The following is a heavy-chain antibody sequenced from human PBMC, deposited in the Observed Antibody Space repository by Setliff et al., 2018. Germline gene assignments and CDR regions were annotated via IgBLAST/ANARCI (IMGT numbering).Heavy chain of an antibody. CDR2: ISPHTGNT. D-gene: IGHD1-20*01. CDR3: ARRAFIETITGYCFDL. V-gene: IGHV1-2*02. Sequence: ASVKVSCKASGYNFPGYYLHWVRQAPGQGLEWMGWISPHTGNTQYAQNFQGRVTMTRDTSITTAYMELSSLRSNDTAFYYCARRAFIETITGYCFDLRGQGTQVTVSS. CDR1: GYNFPGYY. J-gene: IGHJ4*02.